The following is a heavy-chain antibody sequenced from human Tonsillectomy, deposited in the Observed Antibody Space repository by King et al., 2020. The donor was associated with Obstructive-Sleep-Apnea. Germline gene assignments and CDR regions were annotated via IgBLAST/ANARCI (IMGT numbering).Heavy chain of an antibody. Sequence: VQLVESGGGLVKPGGSLRLCCAASGFTFSDYYMTWIRQAPGKGLEWVSYISGNDNTIYYADSVKGRFTISRDNAKNSLYLQMNSLRADDTAVYYCARGGRSGSSTTPFDYWGQGTLVTVSS. CDR1: GFTFSDYY. J-gene: IGHJ4*02. CDR2: ISGNDNTI. CDR3: ARGGRSGSSTTPFDY. V-gene: IGHV3-11*01. D-gene: IGHD1-26*01.